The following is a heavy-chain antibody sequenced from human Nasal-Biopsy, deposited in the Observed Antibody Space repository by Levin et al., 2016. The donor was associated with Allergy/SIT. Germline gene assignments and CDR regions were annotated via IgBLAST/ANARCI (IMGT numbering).Heavy chain of an antibody. CDR2: IDWDDDK. V-gene: IGHV2-70*11. Sequence: SGPTLVKPTQTLTLTCTFSGFSLRTDGMCVAWIRQPPGKALEWLARIDWDDDKYFSTSLRTRLAISKDNSKNQVVLTMTNVDPVDTATYYCARVICSSSWYSFYFDPWGLGIPVTVSS. J-gene: IGHJ5*02. D-gene: IGHD6-13*01. CDR1: GFSLRTDGMC. CDR3: ARVICSSSWYSFYFDP.